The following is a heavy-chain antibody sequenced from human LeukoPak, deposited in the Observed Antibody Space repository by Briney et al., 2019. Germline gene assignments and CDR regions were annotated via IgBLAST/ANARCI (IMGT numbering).Heavy chain of an antibody. CDR1: GFTFSNYV. V-gene: IGHV3-23*01. J-gene: IGHJ4*02. CDR2: IGESGSST. Sequence: GGSLRLSCGASGFTFSNYVMNWVRQAPGKGLEWVSAIGESGSSTYYADSVKGRFTISRDNSKNTLYLQMNSLRAEDTAIYYCAKDAPYVDMATMVKAYFFDYWGQGTLVTVSS. D-gene: IGHD5-24*01. CDR3: AKDAPYVDMATMVKAYFFDY.